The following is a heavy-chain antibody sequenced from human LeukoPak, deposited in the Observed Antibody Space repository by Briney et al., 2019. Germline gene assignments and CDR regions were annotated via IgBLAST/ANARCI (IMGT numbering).Heavy chain of an antibody. V-gene: IGHV4-4*07. D-gene: IGHD4/OR15-4a*01. CDR1: GGSFSGYY. Sequence: PSETLSLTCAVYGGSFSGYYWTWIRQPAGKGLEWIGRIYSSGSTNYNPSLRSRVTMSVDTSKNQFSLKMSSVTAADTAVYYCAKEQKGATDGNVFEFWGQGTLVTVSS. CDR2: IYSSGST. CDR3: AKEQKGATDGNVFEF. J-gene: IGHJ4*02.